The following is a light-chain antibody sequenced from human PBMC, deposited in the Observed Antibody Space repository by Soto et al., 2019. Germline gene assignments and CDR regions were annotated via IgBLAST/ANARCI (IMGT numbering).Light chain of an antibody. V-gene: IGKV3-11*01. Sequence: DSVLTQSPATLSLSPGERATLSCRASPSVSNSLAWYQHKPGQAPRLLIYDAFNRATGVPTRFSGSGSGTDFTLTISSLEPEDFAVYYCQQRNRWPPVTFGGGTRVEIK. CDR1: PSVSNS. CDR2: DAF. CDR3: QQRNRWPPVT. J-gene: IGKJ4*01.